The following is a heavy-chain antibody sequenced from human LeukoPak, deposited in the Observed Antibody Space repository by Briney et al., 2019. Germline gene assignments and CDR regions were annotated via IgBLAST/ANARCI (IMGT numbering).Heavy chain of an antibody. J-gene: IGHJ3*02. CDR2: INHSGST. CDR1: GGSFSGYY. D-gene: IGHD3-22*01. CDR3: ARGNMIVVVTDDAFDI. Sequence: PSETLSITCAVYGGSFSGYYWSWIRQPPGKGLEWIGEINHSGSTNYNPSLKSRVTISVDTSKDQFSLKLSSVTAADTAVYYCARGNMIVVVTDDAFDIWGQGTMVTVSS. V-gene: IGHV4-34*01.